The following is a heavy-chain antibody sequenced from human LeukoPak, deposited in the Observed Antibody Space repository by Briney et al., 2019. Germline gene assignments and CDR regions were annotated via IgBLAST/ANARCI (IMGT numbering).Heavy chain of an antibody. Sequence: PGGSLRLSCAASGFTFSSYWMSWVRQAPGKGLEWVAFIRYDGSNKYYADSVKGRFTISRDNSKNTLYLQMNSLRPEDTAVYYCATQLRYFDRLLFAYWGQGTLVTVSS. CDR2: IRYDGSNK. CDR1: GFTFSSYW. D-gene: IGHD3-9*01. V-gene: IGHV3-30*02. CDR3: ATQLRYFDRLLFAY. J-gene: IGHJ4*02.